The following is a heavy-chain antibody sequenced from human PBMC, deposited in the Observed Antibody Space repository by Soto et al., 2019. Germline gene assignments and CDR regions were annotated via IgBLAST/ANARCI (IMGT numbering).Heavy chain of an antibody. J-gene: IGHJ4*02. D-gene: IGHD3-22*01. V-gene: IGHV4-30-2*01. CDR3: VRETRGTYYYDSSGYVDS. Sequence: TLSLTCAVSGGSISSGGYSWNWIRQPPGKGLERNGYIYHSGSTYYNPSLKSRVTISVDRSKNQFSLKLSSVTAADTALYYCVRETRGTYYYDSSGYVDSWGQGTLVTVSS. CDR2: IYHSGST. CDR1: GGSISSGGYS.